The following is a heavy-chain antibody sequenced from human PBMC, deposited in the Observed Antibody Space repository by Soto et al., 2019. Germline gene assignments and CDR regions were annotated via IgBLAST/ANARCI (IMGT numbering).Heavy chain of an antibody. J-gene: IGHJ6*02. CDR2: IIPIFGTA. CDR3: ARVDYDFWSGYYTDYYGMDV. V-gene: IGHV1-69*06. D-gene: IGHD3-3*01. CDR1: GGTFSSYA. Sequence: QVQLVQSGAEVKKPGSSVKVSCKASGGTFSSYAISWVRQAPGQGLEWMGGIIPIFGTANYAQKSQGRVTITADKSTSTAYMELSSLRSEDTAVYYCARVDYDFWSGYYTDYYGMDVWGQGTTVTVSS.